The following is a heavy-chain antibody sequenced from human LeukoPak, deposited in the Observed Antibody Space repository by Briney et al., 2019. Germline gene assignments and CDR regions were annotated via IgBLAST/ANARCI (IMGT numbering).Heavy chain of an antibody. J-gene: IGHJ4*02. CDR1: GFTFDDHG. CDR3: TRGNVAAATAILYFDY. CDR2: INRNGDST. D-gene: IGHD6-13*01. V-gene: IGHV3-20*01. Sequence: GGSLRLSCAASGFTFDDHGVSWVRQAPGKGLEWVSGINRNGDSTGYADSVKGRFTISRDNAKNSLYLQMNSLRAEDTALYHCTRGNVAAATAILYFDYWGQGTLVTVSS.